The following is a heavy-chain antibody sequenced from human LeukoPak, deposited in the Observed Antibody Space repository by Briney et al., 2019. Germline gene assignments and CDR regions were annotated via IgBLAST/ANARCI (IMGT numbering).Heavy chain of an antibody. Sequence: SVTVSCKASGGTFSSYAISWVRQAPGQGLEWMGGIIPIFGTANYAQKFQGRVTITADESTSTAYMELSSLRSEDTAVYYCARRRGYSYGSLDYWGQGTLVTVSS. CDR1: GGTFSSYA. J-gene: IGHJ4*02. V-gene: IGHV1-69*13. D-gene: IGHD5-18*01. CDR2: IIPIFGTA. CDR3: ARRRGYSYGSLDY.